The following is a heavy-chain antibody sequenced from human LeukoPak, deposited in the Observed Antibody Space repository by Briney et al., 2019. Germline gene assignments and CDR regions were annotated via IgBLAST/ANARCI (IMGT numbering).Heavy chain of an antibody. Sequence: GRSLRLSCAASGFTFSNHAMHWVRQAPGKALEYVAVINSNGANTFHAKSLNDRFTISRDNSKNILYLQMGSLRAEDMAVYYCARGEEFYDSSGYRRLDSWGQGTLVVVSS. CDR3: ARGEEFYDSSGYRRLDS. D-gene: IGHD3-22*01. CDR1: GFTFSNHA. J-gene: IGHJ4*02. CDR2: INSNGANT. V-gene: IGHV3-64*01.